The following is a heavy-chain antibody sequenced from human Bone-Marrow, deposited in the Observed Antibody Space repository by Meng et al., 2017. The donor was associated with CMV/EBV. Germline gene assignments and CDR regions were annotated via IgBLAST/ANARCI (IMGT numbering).Heavy chain of an antibody. CDR2: VNPNSGGT. J-gene: IGHJ4*02. CDR3: AREFYFHGSNYYPHYFDS. D-gene: IGHD2/OR15-2a*01. Sequence: ASVKVSCKATGYTFSGHYLHWVRQAPGKGLEWMGWVNPNSGGTNYAQKFQTRVTMTRDMSISTSYMELRRLTSDDTALYFCAREFYFHGSNYYPHYFDSWGQGTLVTFSS. CDR1: GYTFSGHY. V-gene: IGHV1-2*02.